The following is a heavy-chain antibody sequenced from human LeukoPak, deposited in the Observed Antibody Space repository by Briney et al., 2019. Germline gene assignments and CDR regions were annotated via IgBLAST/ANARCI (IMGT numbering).Heavy chain of an antibody. V-gene: IGHV4-59*01. CDR1: GDSINAYY. CDR2: IYYSGST. Sequence: PSETPSLTCSVSGDSINAYYWSWIRQPPGKGLEWIGYIYYSGSTDYNPSLKSRVTILVDTSKNQFSLKLSSVTAADTAVYYCARIGSWYYGMDVWGQGTTVTVSS. D-gene: IGHD3-10*01. CDR3: ARIGSWYYGMDV. J-gene: IGHJ6*02.